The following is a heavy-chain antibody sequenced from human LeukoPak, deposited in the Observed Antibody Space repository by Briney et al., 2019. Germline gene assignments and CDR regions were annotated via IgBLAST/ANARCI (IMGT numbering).Heavy chain of an antibody. CDR3: AKSGSTVTTLNWFNP. D-gene: IGHD4-17*01. V-gene: IGHV3-23*01. CDR1: GFTFSTNA. CDR2: ISVSGGTT. J-gene: IGHJ5*02. Sequence: GGSLRLSCVASGFTFSTNAMNWVRQAAGKGLKRVPGISVSGGTTFYADSVKGRFTISRDNSKNTVYLQMNDLRGEDTAVYYCAKSGSTVTTLNWFNPWGQGTLVTVYS.